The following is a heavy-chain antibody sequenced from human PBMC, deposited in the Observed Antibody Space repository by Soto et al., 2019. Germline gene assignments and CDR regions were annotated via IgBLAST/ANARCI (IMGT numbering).Heavy chain of an antibody. V-gene: IGHV3-48*02. CDR1: GFSFGSYS. D-gene: IGHD2-21*01. CDR2: ISYDSHVI. J-gene: IGHJ5*01. CDR3: ARQGNYGGDWFAY. Sequence: GGSLRLSCEGSGFSFGSYSLTWVRQAPGKGLEWISFISYDSHVIYYADSMKGRFTISRDNAKSSVYLQIKSLRDEDTAVYFCARQGNYGGDWFAYWGQGTLVTVSS.